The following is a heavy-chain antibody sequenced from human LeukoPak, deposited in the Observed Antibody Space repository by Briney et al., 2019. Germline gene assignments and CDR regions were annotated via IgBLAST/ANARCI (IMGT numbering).Heavy chain of an antibody. V-gene: IGHV3-11*01. D-gene: IGHD3-10*01. Sequence: KAGGSLRLSCAASGFTFSDYYMSWIRQAPGKGLEWVSYISSSGSTIYYADSVKGRFTISRDNAKNSLYLQMNSLRAEDTAVYYCARVKSSKWFGELMGAFDIWGQGTMVTVSS. J-gene: IGHJ3*02. CDR2: ISSSGSTI. CDR1: GFTFSDYY. CDR3: ARVKSSKWFGELMGAFDI.